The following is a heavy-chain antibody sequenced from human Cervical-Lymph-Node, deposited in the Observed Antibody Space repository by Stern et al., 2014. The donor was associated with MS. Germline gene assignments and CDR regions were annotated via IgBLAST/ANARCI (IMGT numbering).Heavy chain of an antibody. CDR3: AKHACTGAACPFDL. Sequence: QVQLQESGPGLVKPSETLSLTCAVSGDSISSYTHYWAWIRQPPGKGLEWIGSVYSRGPTYYTPSLKSPVTIPVDTSKNHFSRGLNSVTAADTAVYYCAKHACTGAACPFDLWGQGTLVTVSS. CDR1: GDSISSYTHY. V-gene: IGHV4-39*01. CDR2: VYSRGPT. D-gene: IGHD2-8*02. J-gene: IGHJ4*02.